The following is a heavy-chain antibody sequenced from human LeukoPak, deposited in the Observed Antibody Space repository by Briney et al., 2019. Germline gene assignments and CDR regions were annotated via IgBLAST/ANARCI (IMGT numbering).Heavy chain of an antibody. Sequence: PGRSLRLSCTASGFTFGDHAMSWVRQAPGKGLERVGFIRSKAYGGTTEYAASVKGRFTISRDDSKSIAYLQMNSLKTEDTAFSYRTRGPLQLRTHNGTDVCGQGTTATVPS. CDR2: IRSKAYGGTT. V-gene: IGHV3-49*04. CDR1: GFTFGDHA. D-gene: IGHD5-18*01. CDR3: TRGPLQLRTHNGTDV. J-gene: IGHJ6*02.